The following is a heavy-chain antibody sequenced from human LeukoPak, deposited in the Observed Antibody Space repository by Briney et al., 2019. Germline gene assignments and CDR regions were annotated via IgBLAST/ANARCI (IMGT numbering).Heavy chain of an antibody. CDR1: GFTFSSYD. J-gene: IGHJ5*02. CDR3: ARGPPLFDP. Sequence: PGGSLRLSCAASGFTFSSYDMNWVRQAPGKGREWVSYISTDSSTMYYADSVKGRFTISRDNAQNSLYLQMSSLRAEDTAVYYCARGPPLFDPWGQGTLVTVSS. V-gene: IGHV3-48*01. CDR2: ISTDSSTM.